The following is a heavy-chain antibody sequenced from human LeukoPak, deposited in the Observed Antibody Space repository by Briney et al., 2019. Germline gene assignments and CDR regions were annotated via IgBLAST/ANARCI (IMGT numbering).Heavy chain of an antibody. J-gene: IGHJ4*02. V-gene: IGHV3-21*01. Sequence: GGSLRLSCAASGFTFSSYSMSWVRQAPGKGLEWVSCISSSSSYIIYADSVKGRFTISRDNGKDSLYLQMNSLRAEDTAVYYCARPVSTSLYSSASNYWGQGTLVSVSS. D-gene: IGHD6-6*01. CDR3: ARPVSTSLYSSASNY. CDR1: GFTFSSYS. CDR2: ISSSSSYI.